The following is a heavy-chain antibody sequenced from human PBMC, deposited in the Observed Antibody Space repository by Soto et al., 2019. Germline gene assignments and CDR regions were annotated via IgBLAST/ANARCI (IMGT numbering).Heavy chain of an antibody. V-gene: IGHV3-53*01. Sequence: EVQLVESGGGLIQPGGSLRLSCAASEFAVSSKYMTWVRQAPGKGLEWVSVIYGGGTTYYADSVKGRFTISRDTSKNTLYLQMNSLRAEDTAVYYCVQTTGWPGFDFWGQGTLVTVSS. CDR2: IYGGGTT. D-gene: IGHD6-19*01. CDR1: EFAVSSKY. J-gene: IGHJ4*02. CDR3: VQTTGWPGFDF.